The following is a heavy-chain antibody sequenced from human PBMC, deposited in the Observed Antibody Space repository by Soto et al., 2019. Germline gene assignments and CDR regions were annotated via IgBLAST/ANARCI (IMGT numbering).Heavy chain of an antibody. J-gene: IGHJ4*02. V-gene: IGHV1-69*01. CDR2: IIPIFGTA. D-gene: IGHD2-15*01. CDR1: GGTFSSYA. CDR3: ARGTLARYCSGGSCFGY. Sequence: QVQLVQSGAEVKKPGSSVKVSCKASGGTFSSYAISWVRQAPGHGLEWMGGIIPIFGTANYAQKFQGRVTITADESTSTAYMELSSLRSEDTAVYYCARGTLARYCSGGSCFGYWGQGTLVTVSS.